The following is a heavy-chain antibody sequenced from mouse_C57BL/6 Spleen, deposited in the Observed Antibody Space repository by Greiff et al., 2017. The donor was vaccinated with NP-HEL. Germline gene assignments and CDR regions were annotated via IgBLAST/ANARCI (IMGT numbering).Heavy chain of an antibody. J-gene: IGHJ2*01. CDR3: TRSRGYGYGDFDY. Sequence: VQLQQSGAELVRPGASVTLSCKASGYTFTDYELHWVKQTPVHGLEWIGAIDPETGGTAYNQKFKGKAILTADKSSSTAYMELRSLTSEDSAVYYCTRSRGYGYGDFDYWGQGTTLTVSS. V-gene: IGHV1-15*01. CDR2: IDPETGGT. CDR1: GYTFTDYE. D-gene: IGHD2-2*01.